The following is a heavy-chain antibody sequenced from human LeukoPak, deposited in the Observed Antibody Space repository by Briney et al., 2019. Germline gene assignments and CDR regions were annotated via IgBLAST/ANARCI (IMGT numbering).Heavy chain of an antibody. CDR3: ARERADWGGYYYYYMDV. Sequence: PSETLSLTCTVSGGSISSSSYYWGRIRQPPGKGLEWIGSIYYSGSTYYNPSLKSRVTISVDTSENQFSLKLSSVTAADTAVYYCARERADWGGYYYYYMDVWGKGTTVTVSS. CDR1: GGSISSSSYY. V-gene: IGHV4-39*07. CDR2: IYYSGST. J-gene: IGHJ6*03. D-gene: IGHD3-16*01.